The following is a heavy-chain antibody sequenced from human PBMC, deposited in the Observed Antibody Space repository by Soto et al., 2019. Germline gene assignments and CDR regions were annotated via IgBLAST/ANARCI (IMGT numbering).Heavy chain of an antibody. D-gene: IGHD6-13*01. CDR3: AKDMRGGSSSSRYYYGLDV. J-gene: IGHJ6*02. CDR1: GFTFDDYA. CDR2: ISWNSGTI. V-gene: IGHV3-9*01. Sequence: EVQLVESGGGLVQPGRSLRLSCAASGFTFDDYAMHWVRQAPGKGLEWVSGISWNSGTIVYADSVKGRFTISRDNAKNSLYLKMNSMRGEETALYYCAKDMRGGSSSSRYYYGLDVWGQGTTVTGSS.